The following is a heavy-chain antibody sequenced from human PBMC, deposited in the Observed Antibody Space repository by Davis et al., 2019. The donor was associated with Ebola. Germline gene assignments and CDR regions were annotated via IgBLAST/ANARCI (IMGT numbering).Heavy chain of an antibody. Sequence: GGSLRLSCAASGFTFSSYAMSWVRQAPGKGLEWVSAISGSGGSTHYADSVKGRFTISRDNSKNTLYLQMNSLRTEDTAVYYCAKDRPSYYDFWSGPTNYGMDVWGQGTTVTVSS. CDR2: ISGSGGST. J-gene: IGHJ6*02. V-gene: IGHV3-23*01. CDR1: GFTFSSYA. CDR3: AKDRPSYYDFWSGPTNYGMDV. D-gene: IGHD3-3*01.